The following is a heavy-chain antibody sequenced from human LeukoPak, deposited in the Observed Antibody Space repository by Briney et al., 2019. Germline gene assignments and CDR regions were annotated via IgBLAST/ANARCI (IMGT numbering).Heavy chain of an antibody. J-gene: IGHJ4*02. CDR3: ARARPMIVVVTPYYYFDY. Sequence: SETLSPTCTVSGGSISSSSYYWGWIRQPPGKGLEWIGSIYYSGSTYYNPSLKSRVTISVDTSKNQFSLKLSSVTAADTAVYYCARARPMIVVVTPYYYFDYWGQGTLVTVSS. V-gene: IGHV4-39*07. CDR2: IYYSGST. D-gene: IGHD3-22*01. CDR1: GGSISSSSYY.